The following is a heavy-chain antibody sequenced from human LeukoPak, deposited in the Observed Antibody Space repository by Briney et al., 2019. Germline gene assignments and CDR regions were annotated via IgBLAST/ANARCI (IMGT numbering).Heavy chain of an antibody. CDR3: ARALLWFGELLP. CDR1: GYTFTTYG. D-gene: IGHD3-10*01. CDR2: ISTYNGIT. V-gene: IGHV1-18*04. J-gene: IGHJ4*02. Sequence: GASVKASCKASGYTFTTYGITSVRQAPGQRLEWMGWISTYNGITNYTQKLQGRVTMTTDTSTSTAYMELRSLRSDDTAVYYCARALLWFGELLPWGQGTLVTVSS.